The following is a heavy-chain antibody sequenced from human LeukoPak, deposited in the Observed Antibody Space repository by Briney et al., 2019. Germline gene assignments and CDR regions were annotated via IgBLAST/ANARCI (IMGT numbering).Heavy chain of an antibody. Sequence: SETLSLTCTVSGGSISSYYWSWIRQPPGKGLEWIGYICYSGSTNYNPSLKSRVTISVDTSKNQFSLKLSSVTAADTAVYYCARRVQTYYYDSSGYYSPALNAFDIWGQGTMVTVSS. J-gene: IGHJ3*02. V-gene: IGHV4-59*08. CDR3: ARRVQTYYYDSSGYYSPALNAFDI. CDR1: GGSISSYY. CDR2: ICYSGST. D-gene: IGHD3-22*01.